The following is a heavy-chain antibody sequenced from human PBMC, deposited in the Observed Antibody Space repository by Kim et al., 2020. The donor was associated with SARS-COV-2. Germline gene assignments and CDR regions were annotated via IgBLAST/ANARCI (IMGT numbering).Heavy chain of an antibody. D-gene: IGHD2-21*01. J-gene: IGHJ6*02. CDR2: IVVGSGNT. V-gene: IGHV1-58*02. CDR3: AAAYPDPPYYYYGMDV. Sequence: SVKVSCKASGFTFTSSAMQWVRQARGQRLEWIGWIVVGSGNTNYAQKFQERVTITRDMSTSTAYMELSSLRSEDTAVYYCAAAYPDPPYYYYGMDVWGQGTTVTVSS. CDR1: GFTFTSSA.